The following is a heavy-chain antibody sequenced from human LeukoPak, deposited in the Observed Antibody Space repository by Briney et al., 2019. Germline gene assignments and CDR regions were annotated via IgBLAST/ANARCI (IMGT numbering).Heavy chain of an antibody. CDR1: GGSLSSYY. CDR2: IYTSGST. CDR3: ARVGTGYSSGPVDY. D-gene: IGHD6-19*01. V-gene: IGHV4-4*07. J-gene: IGHJ4*02. Sequence: SETLSLTCTVSGGSLSSYYWSWIRQPAGKGLEWIGRIYTSGSTNYNPSLKSRVTMSVDTSKNQFSLKLSSVTAADTAVYYCARVGTGYSSGPVDYWGQGTLVTVSS.